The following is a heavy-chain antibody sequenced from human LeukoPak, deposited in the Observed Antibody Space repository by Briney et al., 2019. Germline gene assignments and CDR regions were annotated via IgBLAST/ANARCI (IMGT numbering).Heavy chain of an antibody. CDR3: ATDIGLWFAELDY. Sequence: PGGSVRLSCGASGFTFDDFPVQGPGHPPGRARVGWSGISWCSGSTGYADSVKGRFTISIDNAKNPLSLQMNSLTAEDTALYYCATDIGLWFAELDYWGQGTLVTVSS. CDR2: ISWCSGST. V-gene: IGHV3-9*01. J-gene: IGHJ4*02. D-gene: IGHD3-10*01. CDR1: GFTFDDFP.